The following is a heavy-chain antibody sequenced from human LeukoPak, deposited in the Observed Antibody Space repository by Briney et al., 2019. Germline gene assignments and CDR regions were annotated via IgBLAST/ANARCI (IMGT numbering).Heavy chain of an antibody. CDR3: ARGGSGSYSYYSYGMDV. J-gene: IGHJ6*02. CDR1: GFTFDDYG. Sequence: PGGSLRLSCAASGFTFDDYGMSWVRQAPGKGLEWVSGINWNGGSTGYADSVKGRSTISRDNAKNSLYLQMNSLRAEDTALYHCARGGSGSYSYYSYGMDVWGQGTTVTVSS. V-gene: IGHV3-20*01. CDR2: INWNGGST. D-gene: IGHD3-10*01.